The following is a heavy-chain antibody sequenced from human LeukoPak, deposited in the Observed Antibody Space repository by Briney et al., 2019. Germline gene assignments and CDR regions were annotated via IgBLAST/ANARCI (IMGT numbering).Heavy chain of an antibody. Sequence: SETLSLTCTVSGGSISSADFHWSWIRQPPGKGLQWIGYISYSGSTYYNPSLKSRLTISVDTSKNQFSLKLCSVTAADTAVYYCARDSMVRGMGYWGQGTLVTVSS. CDR3: ARDSMVRGMGY. CDR1: GGSISSADFH. D-gene: IGHD3-10*01. J-gene: IGHJ4*02. V-gene: IGHV4-30-4*01. CDR2: ISYSGST.